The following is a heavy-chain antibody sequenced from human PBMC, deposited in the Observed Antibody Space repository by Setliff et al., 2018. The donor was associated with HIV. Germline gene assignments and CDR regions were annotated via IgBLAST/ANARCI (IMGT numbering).Heavy chain of an antibody. J-gene: IGHJ4*02. CDR2: VYSTGST. Sequence: SETLSLTCTVSGGSINNYYWSWIRQPPGKALEWIGYVYSTGSTNYKSSLKSRVTISVDTSKNQFSLKLSSVTAADTAVYYCARRSGYAEDYWGQGTLVTVSS. D-gene: IGHD5-12*01. CDR1: GGSINNYY. CDR3: ARRSGYAEDY. V-gene: IGHV4-4*08.